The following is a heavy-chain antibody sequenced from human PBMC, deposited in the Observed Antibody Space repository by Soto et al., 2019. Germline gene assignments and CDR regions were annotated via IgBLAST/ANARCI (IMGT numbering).Heavy chain of an antibody. D-gene: IGHD7-27*01. CDR3: ASGDLGVDYNWFDP. CDR2: ISYSSSYI. J-gene: IGHJ5*02. V-gene: IGHV3-21*01. Sequence: PGGSLRLSCAASVFTFSSYSMNWVRQAPGKGLEWVSSISYSSSYIFYADSVKGRFTISRDNARSSLFLQMNSLRAEDTAVYYCASGDLGVDYNWFDPWGLGTLVTVSS. CDR1: VFTFSSYS.